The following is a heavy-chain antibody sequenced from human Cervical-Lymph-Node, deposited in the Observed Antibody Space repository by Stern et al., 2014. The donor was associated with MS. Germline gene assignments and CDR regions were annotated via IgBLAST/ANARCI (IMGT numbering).Heavy chain of an antibody. V-gene: IGHV1-46*01. J-gene: IGHJ2*01. CDR2: INPSGKSI. D-gene: IGHD3-10*01. Sequence: VQLVESGAEVKKPGASVKVSCKASGYTFTTYSMHWVRQAPGQGLEWMGIINPSGKSISYAQRFQGRVTMTRDTSTSTVYMELSSLRSEDTAVYYCATGGAAPRYFDLWGRGTLVTVSS. CDR3: ATGGAAPRYFDL. CDR1: GYTFTTYS.